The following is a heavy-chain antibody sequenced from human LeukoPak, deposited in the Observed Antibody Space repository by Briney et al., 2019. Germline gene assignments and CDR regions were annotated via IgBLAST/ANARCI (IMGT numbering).Heavy chain of an antibody. Sequence: GGSLRLSCTASGFTFGDYAMSWFRQAPGKGLEWVGFIRSKAYGGTTEYAASVKGRFTISRDDSKSIAYLQMNSLKTEDTAVYYCTRGGIVVVVAALFVWGQGTMVTVSS. D-gene: IGHD2-15*01. CDR1: GFTFGDYA. CDR2: IRSKAYGGTT. V-gene: IGHV3-49*03. J-gene: IGHJ3*01. CDR3: TRGGIVVVVAALFV.